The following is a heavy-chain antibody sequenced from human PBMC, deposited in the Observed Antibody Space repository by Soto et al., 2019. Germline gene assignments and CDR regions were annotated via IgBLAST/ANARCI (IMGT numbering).Heavy chain of an antibody. D-gene: IGHD4-4*01. CDR2: ISSSGSTI. J-gene: IGHJ6*03. Sequence: QVQLVESGGGLVKPGGSLRLSCAASGFTFSDYYMSWIRQAPGKGLEWVSYISSSGSTIYYADSVKGRFTISRDNAKNSLYQQMNSLRAEDTAVYYCARGIKFYSNPTLYYYYYYMDVWGKGTTVTVSS. CDR3: ARGIKFYSNPTLYYYYYYMDV. CDR1: GFTFSDYY. V-gene: IGHV3-11*01.